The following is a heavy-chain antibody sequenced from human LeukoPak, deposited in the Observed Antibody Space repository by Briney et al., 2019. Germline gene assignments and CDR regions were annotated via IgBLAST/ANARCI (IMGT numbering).Heavy chain of an antibody. CDR2: IIPILGIA. Sequence: ASVKVSCKASGGTFSSYAVSWVRQAPGQGLEWMGRIIPILGIANYAQKFQGGVTITADKSTSTAYMELSSLRSEDTAVYYCARLTYYYDSSGGSYFDYWGQGTLVTVSS. D-gene: IGHD3-22*01. CDR1: GGTFSSYA. J-gene: IGHJ4*02. CDR3: ARLTYYYDSSGGSYFDY. V-gene: IGHV1-69*04.